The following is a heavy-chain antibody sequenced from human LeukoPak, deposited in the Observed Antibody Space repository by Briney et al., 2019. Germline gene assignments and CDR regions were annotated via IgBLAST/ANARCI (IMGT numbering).Heavy chain of an antibody. CDR3: ARGDYYDSSGYFYGEDIFDY. D-gene: IGHD3-22*01. CDR2: INPNSGGT. V-gene: IGHV1-2*02. J-gene: IGHJ4*02. CDR1: GYTFTGYY. Sequence: ASVKVSCKASGYTFTGYYMHWVRQAPGQGLEWMGWINPNSGGTNYAQKFQGRVTMTRDMSTSTVYMELSSLRSEDTAVYYCARGDYYDSSGYFYGEDIFDYWGQGTLVTVSS.